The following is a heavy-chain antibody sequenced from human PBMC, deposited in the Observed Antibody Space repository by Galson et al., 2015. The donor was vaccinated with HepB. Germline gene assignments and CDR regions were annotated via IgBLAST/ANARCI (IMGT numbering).Heavy chain of an antibody. Sequence: SLRLSCAASGFTFSSYWMSWVRQAPGKGLEWVANIKQDGSEKYYVDSVKGRFTISRDNAKNSLYLQMNSLRAEDTAVYYCARDDSSGYSYYFDYWGQGTLVTVSS. CDR1: GFTFSSYW. D-gene: IGHD3-22*01. CDR3: ARDDSSGYSYYFDY. J-gene: IGHJ4*02. V-gene: IGHV3-7*03. CDR2: IKQDGSEK.